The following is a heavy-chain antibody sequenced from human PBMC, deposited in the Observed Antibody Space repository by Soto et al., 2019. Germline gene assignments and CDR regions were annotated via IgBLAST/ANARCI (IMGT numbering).Heavy chain of an antibody. CDR3: ARELSLYGVALDY. D-gene: IGHD3-3*01. Sequence: QVQLVESGGGVFQPGNSLRLSCSFFGSSSDIYTMHWFRQAPGKGLEWVAVISHDGEKQYYADSVKGRFTISRDNSQNTMSLQMSSLRTDDTAVYYCARELSLYGVALDYWGQGTLVTVSS. CDR1: GSSSDIYT. J-gene: IGHJ4*02. CDR2: ISHDGEKQ. V-gene: IGHV3-30*04.